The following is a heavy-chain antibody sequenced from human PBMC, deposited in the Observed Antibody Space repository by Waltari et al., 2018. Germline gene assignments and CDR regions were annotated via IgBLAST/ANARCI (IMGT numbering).Heavy chain of an antibody. J-gene: IGHJ5*02. CDR3: AGVGIVVVPAAIKDNWFDP. V-gene: IGHV4-38-2*01. Sequence: QVQLQESGPGLVKPSETLSLTCAVSGYSISRGYYWGCIRQPPGKGLEWIGSIYHSGSTYYNPSLKSRVTISVDTSKNQFSLKLSSVTAADTAVYYCAGVGIVVVPAAIKDNWFDPWGQGTLVTVSS. D-gene: IGHD2-2*03. CDR2: IYHSGST. CDR1: GYSISRGYY.